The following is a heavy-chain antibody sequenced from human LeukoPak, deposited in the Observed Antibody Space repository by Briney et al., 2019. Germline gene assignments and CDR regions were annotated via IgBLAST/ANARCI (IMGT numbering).Heavy chain of an antibody. D-gene: IGHD3-10*01. CDR3: AKDLRYYYGSGSYPDY. CDR2: ISSSGSTI. J-gene: IGHJ4*02. V-gene: IGHV3-11*01. CDR1: GFTFSDYY. Sequence: GGSLRLSCAASGFTFSDYYMNWIRQAPGKGLEWVSYISSSGSTIYYADSVKGRFTISRDNSKNTLYLQMNSLRAEDTAVYYCAKDLRYYYGSGSYPDYWGQGTLVTVSS.